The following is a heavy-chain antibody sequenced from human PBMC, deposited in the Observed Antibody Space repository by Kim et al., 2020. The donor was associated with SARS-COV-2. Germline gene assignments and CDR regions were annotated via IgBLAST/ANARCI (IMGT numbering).Heavy chain of an antibody. CDR3: ARDLSGIYDGSF. Sequence: ASVKVSCKASGYTFSDSSIHWVRQGPGQGLEWMGYINPDNGGTTYAQKFQGRVTMTRDASISTVYMELSRLTSDDTAVYFCARDLSGIYDGSFWGQGSLVTVSS. D-gene: IGHD3-22*01. J-gene: IGHJ4*02. CDR2: INPDNGGT. CDR1: GYTFSDSS. V-gene: IGHV1-2*02.